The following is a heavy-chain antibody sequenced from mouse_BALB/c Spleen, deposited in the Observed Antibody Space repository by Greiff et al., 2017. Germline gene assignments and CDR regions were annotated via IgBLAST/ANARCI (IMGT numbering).Heavy chain of an antibody. V-gene: IGHV1-20*01. CDR3: ARGGYDGQPFAY. D-gene: IGHD2-3*01. CDR2: INPYNGDT. J-gene: IGHJ3*01. CDR1: GYSFTGYF. Sequence: VQLQQSGPELVKPGASVKISCKASGYSFTGYFMNWVMQSHGKSLEWIGRINPYNGDTFYNQKFKGKATLTADKSSSTAYMQLSSLTSESSAVYFCARGGYDGQPFAYWGQGTLVTVSA.